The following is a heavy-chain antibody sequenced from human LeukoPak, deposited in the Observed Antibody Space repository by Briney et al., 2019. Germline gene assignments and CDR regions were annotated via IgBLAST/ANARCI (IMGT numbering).Heavy chain of an antibody. CDR1: GGSISSSSYY. Sequence: PSETLSLTCTVSGGSISSSSYYWGWIRQPPGKGLEWIGSIYYSGSTYYNPSLKSRVTISVDTSKNQFSLKLSSVTAADTAVYYCARDQSSSWYGVYYYYMDVWGKGTTVTVSS. CDR3: ARDQSSSWYGVYYYYMDV. D-gene: IGHD6-13*01. J-gene: IGHJ6*03. CDR2: IYYSGST. V-gene: IGHV4-39*07.